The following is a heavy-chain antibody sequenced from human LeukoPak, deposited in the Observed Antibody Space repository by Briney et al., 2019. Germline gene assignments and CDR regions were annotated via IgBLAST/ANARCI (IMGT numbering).Heavy chain of an antibody. CDR1: GFTFSNAW. CDR2: IKSKIDGGTT. J-gene: IGHJ4*02. V-gene: IGHV3-15*01. Sequence: GGSLRLSCAASGFTFSNAWMSWVRQAPGKGLEWVGRIKSKIDGGTTDYAAPVKGRFTVSRDDAKNTFYLQMNSLKSEDTAVYYCTKEDYWGQGTLVTVSS. CDR3: TKEDY.